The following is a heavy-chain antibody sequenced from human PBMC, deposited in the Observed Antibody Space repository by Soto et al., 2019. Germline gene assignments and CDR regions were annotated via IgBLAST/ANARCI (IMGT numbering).Heavy chain of an antibody. CDR1: GFTFSDYY. D-gene: IGHD3-22*01. V-gene: IGHV3-11*01. CDR3: ARDYYDSSGYYYPFDY. J-gene: IGHJ4*02. Sequence: GGSLRLSCAASGFTFSDYYMSWIRQAPGKGLEWVSYISSSGSTIYYADSVKGRFTISRDNAKNSLYLQMNSLRAEDTAVYYCARDYYDSSGYYYPFDYWGQGTLVTVSS. CDR2: ISSSGSTI.